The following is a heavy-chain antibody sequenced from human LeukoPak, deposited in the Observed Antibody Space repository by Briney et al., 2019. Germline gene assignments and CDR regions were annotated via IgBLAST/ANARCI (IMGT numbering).Heavy chain of an antibody. Sequence: GASVKVSCKASGYTFTGYYMHWVRQAPGQGLEWMGWINPNSGDTNYAQKFQGRVTMTRDTSISTAYMELNRLTSDDTAFYYCARGSYDSSDFEYFHHWGQGALLTVSS. V-gene: IGHV1-2*02. J-gene: IGHJ1*01. CDR1: GYTFTGYY. D-gene: IGHD3-22*01. CDR2: INPNSGDT. CDR3: ARGSYDSSDFEYFHH.